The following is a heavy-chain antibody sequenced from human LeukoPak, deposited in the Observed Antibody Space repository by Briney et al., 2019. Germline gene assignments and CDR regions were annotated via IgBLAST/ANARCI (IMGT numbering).Heavy chain of an antibody. J-gene: IGHJ3*02. CDR3: AREGYYDSSGSYYHDAFDI. Sequence: SEALSLTCSVSGDSIRSFFWSWIRQPPGKGLEWIGYIYYTGSTNYNPSLKSRVAISVDTSKNQFSLNLTSVTAADTAVYYCAREGYYDSSGSYYHDAFDIWGQGTMVTVSS. CDR2: IYYTGST. D-gene: IGHD3-22*01. CDR1: GDSIRSFF. V-gene: IGHV4-59*01.